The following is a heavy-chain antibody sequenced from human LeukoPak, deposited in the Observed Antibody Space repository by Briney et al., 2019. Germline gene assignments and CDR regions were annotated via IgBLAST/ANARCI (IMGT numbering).Heavy chain of an antibody. D-gene: IGHD3-22*01. J-gene: IGHJ4*02. CDR1: GYTFTGYY. CDR3: ARDLPDYYDSSGRSNL. CDR2: INPNSGGT. Sequence: ASVKVSCKASGYTFTGYYMHWVRQAPGQGLEWMGRINPNSGGTNYAQKFQGRVTMTRDTSISTAYIELSRLRSDDTAVYYCARDLPDYYDSSGRSNLWGQGTLVTVSS. V-gene: IGHV1-2*06.